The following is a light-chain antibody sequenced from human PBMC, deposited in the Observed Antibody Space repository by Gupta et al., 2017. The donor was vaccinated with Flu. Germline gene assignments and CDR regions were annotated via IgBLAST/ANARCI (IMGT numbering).Light chain of an antibody. CDR2: AAS. V-gene: IGKV1-39*01. J-gene: IGKJ2*01. CDR3: QQSYTSPFN. Sequence: DIRMTQSPSSLSASVGDRVSITCRPSQNINSYLNWYQQRPGEAPKLLIYAASSLQTGVPSRFSGGASGTDFILTISSLQPEDFAIYYCQQSYTSPFNFGQGTRLEMK. CDR1: QNINSY.